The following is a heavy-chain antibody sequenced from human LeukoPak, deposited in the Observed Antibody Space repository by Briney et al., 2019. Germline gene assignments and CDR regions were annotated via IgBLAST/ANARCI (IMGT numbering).Heavy chain of an antibody. CDR1: GYTFTGYY. D-gene: IGHD6-19*01. J-gene: IGHJ4*02. V-gene: IGHV1-2*02. CDR2: INPNNGGT. Sequence: ASVKVSCKASGYTFTGYYMHWVRQAPGQGLEWMGWINPNNGGTNYAQKFQGRVTMTRDTSISTAYMELSRLRSDDTAVYYCARAVAGTTGFDYWGQGTLVTVSS. CDR3: ARAVAGTTGFDY.